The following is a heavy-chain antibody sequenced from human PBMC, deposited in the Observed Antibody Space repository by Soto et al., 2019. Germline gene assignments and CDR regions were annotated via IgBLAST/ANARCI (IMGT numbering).Heavy chain of an antibody. J-gene: IGHJ3*02. CDR1: GGSFSGYY. V-gene: IGHV4-34*01. CDR3: ASIVGASADDAFDI. Sequence: QVQLQQWGAGLLKPSETLSLTCAVYGGSFSGYYWSWIRQPPGKGLEWIGEINHSGSTNYNPYLKSRVTISVDTSKNQFSLKLSSVTAADTAVYYCASIVGASADDAFDIWGQGTMVTVSS. CDR2: INHSGST. D-gene: IGHD1-26*01.